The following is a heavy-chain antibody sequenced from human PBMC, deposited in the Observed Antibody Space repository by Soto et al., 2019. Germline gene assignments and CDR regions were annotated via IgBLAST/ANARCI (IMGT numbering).Heavy chain of an antibody. J-gene: IGHJ6*02. Sequence: ASVKVSCKSSGGTFSSHSINWVRQAPGQGLEWMGGIIPIFGPANFAKKFQGRVTITADESTTTAYMELSSLTSEDTAVYYCATGSFTSTGGRIGYHYNAMDVWGQGTTVTV. CDR1: GGTFSSHS. D-gene: IGHD1-1*01. CDR3: ATGSFTSTGGRIGYHYNAMDV. CDR2: IIPIFGPA. V-gene: IGHV1-69*13.